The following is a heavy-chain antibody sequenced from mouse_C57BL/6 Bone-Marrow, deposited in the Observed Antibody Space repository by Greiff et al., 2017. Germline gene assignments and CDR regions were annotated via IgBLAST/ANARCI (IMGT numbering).Heavy chain of an antibody. V-gene: IGHV5-6*01. CDR3: ASSWDY. CDR2: ISSGGSYT. CDR1: GFTFSSYG. Sequence: EVKLMESGGDLVKPGGSLKLSCAASGFTFSSYGMSWVRQTPDKRLEWVATISSGGSYTYYPDNVKGRFTISRDNAKNTLYLQMSSLKSEDTAMYYCASSWDYWGQGTSVTVSS. J-gene: IGHJ4*01.